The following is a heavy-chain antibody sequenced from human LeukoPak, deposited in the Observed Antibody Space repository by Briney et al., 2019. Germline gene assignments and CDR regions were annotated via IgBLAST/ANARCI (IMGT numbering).Heavy chain of an antibody. CDR2: IYSSGRT. CDR3: ARLTWSVAGYYFDY. V-gene: IGHV4-39*01. Sequence: SGTLSLTCSVSGGSISSSYYYWGWIRQPPGKGLEWIATIYSSGRTYYSLSLKSRVTISVDTSKNQFPLNLSSVTAADTAVYYCARLTWSVAGYYFDYWGQGTLVTVSS. D-gene: IGHD6-19*01. J-gene: IGHJ4*02. CDR1: GGSISSSYYY.